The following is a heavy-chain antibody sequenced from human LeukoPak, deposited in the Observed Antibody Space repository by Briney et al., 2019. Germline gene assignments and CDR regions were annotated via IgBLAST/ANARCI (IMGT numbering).Heavy chain of an antibody. D-gene: IGHD6-19*01. Sequence: SETLSLTCTVSGGSMSSGSYFWSWIRQPAGKGLEWIGRIYTSGSTNYNPSLKSRVTISVDTSKNQFSLKLSSVTAADTAVYFCARDPGWAAFNGFDIWGQGTMVTVSS. CDR1: GGSMSSGSYF. CDR3: ARDPGWAAFNGFDI. CDR2: IYTSGST. J-gene: IGHJ3*02. V-gene: IGHV4-61*02.